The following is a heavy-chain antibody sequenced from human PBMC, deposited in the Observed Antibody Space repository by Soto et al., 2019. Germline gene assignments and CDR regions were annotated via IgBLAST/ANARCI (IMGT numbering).Heavy chain of an antibody. Sequence: QVQLQESGPGLVKPSQTLSLTCTVSGGSISSGGYYWSWIRQHPGKGLEWIGYISYSGSTYYNPSLQSRVTISVDTSKNLFYLKLSSVTAADTAVYYCARCPNYDYIWGSYRYPLGFGQFYFDYWGQGTLVTVSS. V-gene: IGHV4-31*03. CDR1: GGSISSGGYY. D-gene: IGHD3-16*02. CDR2: ISYSGST. J-gene: IGHJ4*02. CDR3: ARCPNYDYIWGSYRYPLGFGQFYFDY.